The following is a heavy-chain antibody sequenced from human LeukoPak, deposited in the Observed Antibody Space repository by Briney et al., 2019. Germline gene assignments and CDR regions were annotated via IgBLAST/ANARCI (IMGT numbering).Heavy chain of an antibody. CDR2: IYPTDSDA. CDR1: GSRFTNYW. V-gene: IGHV5-51*01. Sequence: GESLEISCKGSGSRFTNYWIAWVRQVPGKGLEWMGIIYPTDSDARYSPSFQGQVTISVDKSISTAYLQWSSLKASDTAMYYCARHPCTSTTCYSVHAFDIWGQGTMVTVSS. CDR3: ARHPCTSTTCYSVHAFDI. D-gene: IGHD2-2*02. J-gene: IGHJ3*02.